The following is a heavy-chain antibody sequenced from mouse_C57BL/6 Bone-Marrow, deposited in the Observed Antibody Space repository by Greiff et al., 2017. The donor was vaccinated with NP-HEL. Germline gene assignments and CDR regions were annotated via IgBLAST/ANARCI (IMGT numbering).Heavy chain of an antibody. J-gene: IGHJ1*03. CDR1: GYSITSGYY. Sequence: EVKLMESGPGLVKPSQSLSLTCSVTGYSITSGYYWNWIRQFPGNKLEWMGYISYDGSNNYNPSLKNRISITRDTSKNQFFLKLNSVTTEDTATYYCARGRLRGRYFDVWGTGTTVTVSS. V-gene: IGHV3-6*01. CDR3: ARGRLRGRYFDV. D-gene: IGHD3-3*01. CDR2: ISYDGSN.